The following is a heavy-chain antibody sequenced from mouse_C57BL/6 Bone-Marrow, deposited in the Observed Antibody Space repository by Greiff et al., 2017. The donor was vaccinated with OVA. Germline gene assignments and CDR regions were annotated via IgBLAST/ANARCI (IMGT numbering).Heavy chain of an antibody. Sequence: QVQLKQPGAELVRPGSSVKLSCKASGYTFTSYWMHWVKQRPIQGLEWIGNIDPSDSETHYNQKFKDKATLTVDKSSSTAYMQLSSLTSEDSAVYYCARRGAYYGSSFFDDWGQGTTLTVSS. J-gene: IGHJ2*01. CDR3: ARRGAYYGSSFFDD. V-gene: IGHV1-52*01. CDR2: IDPSDSET. CDR1: GYTFTSYW. D-gene: IGHD1-1*01.